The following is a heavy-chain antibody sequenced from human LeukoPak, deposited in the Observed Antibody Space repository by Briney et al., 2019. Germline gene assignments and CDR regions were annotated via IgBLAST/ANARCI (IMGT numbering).Heavy chain of an antibody. V-gene: IGHV1-2*02. CDR2: INPNSGVT. Sequence: ASGKVSCKASGYTFTGYYMHWVRQAPGQGLEWMGWINPNSGVTYYAQKFQGRVSMTRDTSISTAYMEVSRLRSDDSALYYCARLSTPNLYYFDYWGQGTLVTVSS. D-gene: IGHD3-16*02. CDR3: ARLSTPNLYYFDY. CDR1: GYTFTGYY. J-gene: IGHJ4*02.